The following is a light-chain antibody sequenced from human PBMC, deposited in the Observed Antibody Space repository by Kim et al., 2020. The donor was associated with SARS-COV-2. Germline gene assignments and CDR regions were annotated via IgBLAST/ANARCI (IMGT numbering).Light chain of an antibody. CDR2: INSDGSH. V-gene: IGLV4-69*01. J-gene: IGLJ3*02. CDR1: SGNSSDT. Sequence: ASVKISCNLSSGNSSDTNAWEQQQPEEGTRYLMKINSDGSHSKGGGIPDRFSGCSSGGERYLTISGLQSEDEADYYCQTWGTGFWVFGGGTQLPVL. CDR3: QTWGTGFWV.